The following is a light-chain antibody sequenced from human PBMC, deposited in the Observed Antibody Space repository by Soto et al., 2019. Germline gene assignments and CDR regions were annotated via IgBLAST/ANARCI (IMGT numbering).Light chain of an antibody. CDR2: GAS. J-gene: IGKJ5*01. CDR1: QGLSSTY. CDR3: QQYGSSST. V-gene: IGKV3-20*01. Sequence: EIVLTQSPGTLSLSPGERATLSCRASQGLSSTYLAWYQQKPGQAPRLLIYGASNRATGIPDRFSGSGSGTDFTLTISRLEPEDFAVYYCQQYGSSSTFGQGARLEIK.